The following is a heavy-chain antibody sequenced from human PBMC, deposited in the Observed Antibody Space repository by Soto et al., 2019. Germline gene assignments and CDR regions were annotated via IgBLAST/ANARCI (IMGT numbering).Heavy chain of an antibody. J-gene: IGHJ1*01. V-gene: IGHV1-69*06. CDR1: GGTFSSYA. CDR3: ASSSWPLVGATYFQH. CDR2: IIPIFGTA. D-gene: IGHD1-26*01. Sequence: SVKVSCKASGGTFSSYAISWVRQAPGQGLEWMGGIIPIFGTANYAQKFQGRVTITADKSTSTAYMELSSLRSEDTAVYYCASSSWPLVGATYFQHWGQGTLVTVSS.